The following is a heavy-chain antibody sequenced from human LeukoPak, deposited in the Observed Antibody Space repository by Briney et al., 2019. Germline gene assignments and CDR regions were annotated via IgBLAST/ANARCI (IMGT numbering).Heavy chain of an antibody. Sequence: TGGSLRLSCAASGFTFSNAWMSWVRQAPGKGLMYISRNNGDGSTTNYADVVKGRFTMSRDNVKNTLYLQMNSLRVEDTAVYYCARDPRNVGLAPWGQGTLVTVSS. CDR1: GFTFSNAW. D-gene: IGHD2-15*01. CDR3: ARDPRNVGLAP. V-gene: IGHV3-74*01. J-gene: IGHJ5*02. CDR2: NNGDGSTT.